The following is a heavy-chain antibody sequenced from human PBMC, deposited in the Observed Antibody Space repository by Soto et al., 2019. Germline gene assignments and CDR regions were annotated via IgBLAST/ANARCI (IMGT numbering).Heavy chain of an antibody. CDR1: GFTFSSYA. V-gene: IGHV3-23*04. D-gene: IGHD6-6*01. J-gene: IGHJ4*02. CDR2: ITGSGAST. CDR3: AKAARLYTSSSEIDF. Sequence: EVQLVESGGGLGQPGGSLRLSCAASGFTFSSYAISWVRQAPGKGLEWVSTITGSGASTYYADSVKGRFTISRDNSENTLYLQMNSLRVGDTAFYYCAKAARLYTSSSEIDFWGQGTLVTVSS.